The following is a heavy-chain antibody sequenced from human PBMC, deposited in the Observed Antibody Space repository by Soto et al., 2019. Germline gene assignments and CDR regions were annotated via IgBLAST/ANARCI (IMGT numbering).Heavy chain of an antibody. J-gene: IGHJ4*02. D-gene: IGHD2-8*01. Sequence: EGQLVESGGGLVKPGESLRLSCEVSGITINTAWMSWVRQAPGKGLEWVGRIKTKNDGETTEFAAAVDGRFSISRDDSRNTIYLQMNSLRTEDTDVYYCTREWWGDFAWGQGSLVTVSS. V-gene: IGHV3-15*01. CDR3: TREWWGDFA. CDR1: GITINTAW. CDR2: IKTKNDGETT.